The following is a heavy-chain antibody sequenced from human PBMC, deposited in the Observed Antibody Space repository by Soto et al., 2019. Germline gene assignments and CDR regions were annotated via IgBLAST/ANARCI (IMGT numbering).Heavy chain of an antibody. J-gene: IGHJ4*02. Sequence: QVQLVESGGGVVQPGRSLRLSCAASGFTFSSYGMHWVRQAPGKGLEWVAVIWYDGSNKYYADSVKGRLTISRDNSKNTLYLQMNSLRAEDTAVYYCARSYYYGSGSYPLYFDYWGQGTLVTVSS. V-gene: IGHV3-33*01. D-gene: IGHD3-10*01. CDR2: IWYDGSNK. CDR3: ARSYYYGSGSYPLYFDY. CDR1: GFTFSSYG.